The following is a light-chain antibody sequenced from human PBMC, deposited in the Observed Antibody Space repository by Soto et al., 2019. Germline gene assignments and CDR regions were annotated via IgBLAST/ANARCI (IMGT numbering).Light chain of an antibody. Sequence: EIVLTQSPGTLSLSPGERVTLSCRASQSVSASYLGWYQQKSGQAPRLLIYATASRATGIPDRFSGSGSGTEFSLTISRLEPEDFAVYYCHHYGTSPWTFGQGTKVESK. CDR3: HHYGTSPWT. CDR2: ATA. CDR1: QSVSASY. V-gene: IGKV3-20*01. J-gene: IGKJ1*01.